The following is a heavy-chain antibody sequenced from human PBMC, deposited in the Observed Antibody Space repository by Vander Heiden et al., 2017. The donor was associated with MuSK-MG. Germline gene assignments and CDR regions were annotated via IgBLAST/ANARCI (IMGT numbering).Heavy chain of an antibody. CDR2: ISYDGDNR. J-gene: IGHJ4*02. D-gene: IGHD4-17*01. Sequence: QVQLVESGGGVVQPGRSMRLSCAASGFTFTDYGMHWVRQAPGKGLEWVAGISYDGDNRYYGDSVKGRVTISRDNSKNTLYLQMNSLRGEDTAVYFCTKDSSTYGDFDKWGQGTLVTVSA. CDR3: TKDSSTYGDFDK. CDR1: GFTFTDYG. V-gene: IGHV3-30*18.